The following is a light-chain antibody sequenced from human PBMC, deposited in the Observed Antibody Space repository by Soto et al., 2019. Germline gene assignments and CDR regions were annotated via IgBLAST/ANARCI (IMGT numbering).Light chain of an antibody. CDR2: GAS. CDR3: QQHDNRPPWT. J-gene: IGKJ1*01. Sequence: IVLTQSPGTLSLSPGERATLSCRASQIVSSTYLAWFQQKPGQAPRLLIYGASTRAIDIPVRFSGSGSATEFIPTISSLQSEDSGVYYCQQHDNRPPWTFGQGTKVDIK. V-gene: IGKV3-15*01. CDR1: QIVSSTY.